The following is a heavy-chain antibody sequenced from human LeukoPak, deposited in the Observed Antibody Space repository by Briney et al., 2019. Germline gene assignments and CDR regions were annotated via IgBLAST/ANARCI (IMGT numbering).Heavy chain of an antibody. Sequence: SETLSLTCTVSGGSISSSSYYWGWIRQPPGKGLEWIGSIYYSGSTNYNPSLKSRVTISVDTSKNQFSLKLSSVTAADTAVYYCARDLTLWFGEENWFDPWGQGTLVTVSS. CDR3: ARDLTLWFGEENWFDP. D-gene: IGHD3-10*01. CDR1: GGSISSSSYY. V-gene: IGHV4-39*07. CDR2: IYYSGST. J-gene: IGHJ5*02.